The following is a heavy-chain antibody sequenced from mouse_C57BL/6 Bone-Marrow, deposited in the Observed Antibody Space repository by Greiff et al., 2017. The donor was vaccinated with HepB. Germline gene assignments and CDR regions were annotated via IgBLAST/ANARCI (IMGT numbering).Heavy chain of an antibody. J-gene: IGHJ2*01. D-gene: IGHD1-1*01. CDR1: GYTFISYT. CDR3: ARYGSRNY. CDR2: INPSSGYT. V-gene: IGHV1-4*01. Sequence: VQLQQSGAELARPGASVKMSCKASGYTFISYTMHWVKQRPGQGLEWIGYINPSSGYTKYNQKFKDKATLTADKSSSTAYMQLSSLTSEDSAVYYCARYGSRNYWGQGTTLTVSS.